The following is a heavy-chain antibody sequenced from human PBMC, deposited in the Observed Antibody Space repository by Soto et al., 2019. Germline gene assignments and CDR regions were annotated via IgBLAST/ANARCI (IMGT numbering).Heavy chain of an antibody. Sequence: EVQLVESGGGLVKPGGSLRLSCAASGFTFSSYSMNWVRQAPGKGLEWVSSISSSSSYLYYADSVKGRFTISRDNAKNSLYLQMNSLRAEDTAVYYCARGDYYDFWSGYPYYYYYYMDVWGKGTTVTVSS. CDR3: ARGDYYDFWSGYPYYYYYYMDV. J-gene: IGHJ6*03. V-gene: IGHV3-21*01. CDR1: GFTFSSYS. D-gene: IGHD3-3*01. CDR2: ISSSSSYL.